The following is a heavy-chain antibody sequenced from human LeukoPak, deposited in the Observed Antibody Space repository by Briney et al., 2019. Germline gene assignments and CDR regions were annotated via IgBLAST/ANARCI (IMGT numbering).Heavy chain of an antibody. D-gene: IGHD4-17*01. V-gene: IGHV3-30*18. CDR2: ISYDGSNK. J-gene: IGHJ4*02. CDR3: AKGGTVTSFRD. CDR1: GFTFSSYG. Sequence: GSLRLSCAASGFTFSSYGMHWVRQAPGKGLEWVAVISYDGSNKYYADSVKGRFTISRDNSKNTLYLQMNSLRAEDTAVYYCAKGGTVTSFRDWGQGTLVTVSS.